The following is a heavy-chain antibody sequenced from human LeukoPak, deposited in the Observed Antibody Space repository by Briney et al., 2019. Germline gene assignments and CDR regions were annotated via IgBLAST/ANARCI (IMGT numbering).Heavy chain of an antibody. CDR1: GYTFTSYG. Sequence: GASVKVSCKASGYTFTSYGISWVRQAPGQGLEWMGWISAYNGNTNYAQKLQGRVTMTRNTSISTAYMELSSLRSEDTAVYYCARCDSSSWFANYYYYGMDVWGQGTTVTVSS. D-gene: IGHD6-13*01. V-gene: IGHV1-18*01. CDR2: ISAYNGNT. J-gene: IGHJ6*02. CDR3: ARCDSSSWFANYYYYGMDV.